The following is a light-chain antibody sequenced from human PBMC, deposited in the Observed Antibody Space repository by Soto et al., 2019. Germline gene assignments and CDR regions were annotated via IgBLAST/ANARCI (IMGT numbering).Light chain of an antibody. Sequence: DIQMTQSPSSLSASVGDRVTITCRASQSISSYLNWYQQKPGQAPRLLIYAASSLQSGVSSRFSGSGSGTDFTLTISSLQPEDFAIYYCQQSYTNPYIFGQGTKLEIK. J-gene: IGKJ2*01. CDR1: QSISSY. V-gene: IGKV1-39*01. CDR3: QQSYTNPYI. CDR2: AAS.